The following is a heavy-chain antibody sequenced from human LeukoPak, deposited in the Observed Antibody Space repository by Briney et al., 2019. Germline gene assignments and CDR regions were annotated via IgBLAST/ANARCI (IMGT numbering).Heavy chain of an antibody. D-gene: IGHD6-13*01. CDR3: AKVLSSWYDMDV. V-gene: IGHV3-23*01. J-gene: IGHJ6*02. CDR1: GFTFSSYA. Sequence: GGSLSLSCAASGFTFSSYAMSWVRQAPGKGMEWVSAISGSGGSTYYADSVKGRFTISRDNSKNTLYLQMNSLRAEDTAVYYCAKVLSSWYDMDVWGQGTTVTVSS. CDR2: ISGSGGST.